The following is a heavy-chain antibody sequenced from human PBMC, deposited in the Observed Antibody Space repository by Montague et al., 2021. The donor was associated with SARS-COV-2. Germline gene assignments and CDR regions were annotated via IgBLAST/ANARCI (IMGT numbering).Heavy chain of an antibody. V-gene: IGHV4-61*02. CDR1: GGSISSGSYY. D-gene: IGHD5-12*01. Sequence: TLSLTCTVSGGSISSGSYYWSWIRQPAGKGLEWIGRIYTSGTTDYSFSLKSRVTISVDTSKNQFSLKLTSVTAADTAVYYCALAHSGSWAHLDNWGQGSLVTVSS. CDR3: ALAHSGSWAHLDN. J-gene: IGHJ4*02. CDR2: IYTSGTT.